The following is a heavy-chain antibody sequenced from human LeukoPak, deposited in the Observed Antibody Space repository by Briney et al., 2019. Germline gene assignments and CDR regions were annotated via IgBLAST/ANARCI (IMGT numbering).Heavy chain of an antibody. CDR2: ISSSGTTI. CDR1: GFTFSHYE. Sequence: PGGSLRLSCAASGFTFSHYEMNWVRHAPGKGLEWVSYISSSGTTIYYADSVKGRFTISRDNAGNSLYLQMNSLRAEDTAVYYCVRGLAAEGYWGQGTLVTVSS. J-gene: IGHJ4*02. V-gene: IGHV3-48*03. CDR3: VRGLAAEGY.